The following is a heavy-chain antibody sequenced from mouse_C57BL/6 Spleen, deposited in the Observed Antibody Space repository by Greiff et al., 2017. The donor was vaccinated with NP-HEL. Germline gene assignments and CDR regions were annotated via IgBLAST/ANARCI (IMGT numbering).Heavy chain of an antibody. Sequence: EVQLVESGGGLVQPGGSLSLSCAASGFTFTDYYMSWVRQPPGKALEWLGFIRNKANGYTTEYSASVKGRFTISRDNSQSILYLQMNALRAEDSATYYCARSAPANWDRFADWGQGTLVTVSA. CDR1: GFTFTDYY. CDR2: IRNKANGYTT. V-gene: IGHV7-3*01. J-gene: IGHJ3*01. D-gene: IGHD4-1*01. CDR3: ARSAPANWDRFAD.